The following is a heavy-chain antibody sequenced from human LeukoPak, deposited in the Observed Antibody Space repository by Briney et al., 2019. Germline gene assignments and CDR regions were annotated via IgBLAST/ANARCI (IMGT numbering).Heavy chain of an antibody. CDR2: ISGSGGST. Sequence: PGGSLRLSCAASGFTFSSYAMSWVRQAPGKGLEWVSAISGSGGSTYYADSMKGRFTISRDNSKNTLHLQMNSLRAEDTAVYYCANSLDYGGKKYFDYWGQGTLVTVSS. D-gene: IGHD4-23*01. CDR1: GFTFSSYA. J-gene: IGHJ4*02. CDR3: ANSLDYGGKKYFDY. V-gene: IGHV3-23*01.